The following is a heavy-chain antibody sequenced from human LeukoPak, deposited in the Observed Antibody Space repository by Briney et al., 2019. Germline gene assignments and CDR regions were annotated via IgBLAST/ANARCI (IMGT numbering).Heavy chain of an antibody. CDR1: GFSFSSYW. V-gene: IGHV3-74*01. CDR3: ARVRVGGNRAFDI. J-gene: IGHJ3*02. Sequence: GGSLRLSCAASGFSFSSYWMHWVRQAPGKGLVWVSRINGDGSITTYADSVKGRFTVSRDNAKNTLYLQMNNLGAEGTAVYYCARVRVGGNRAFDIWGQGTMVTVSS. D-gene: IGHD4-23*01. CDR2: INGDGSIT.